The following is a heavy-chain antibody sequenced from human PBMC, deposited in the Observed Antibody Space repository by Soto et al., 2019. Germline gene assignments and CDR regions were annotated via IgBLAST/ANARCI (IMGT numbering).Heavy chain of an antibody. J-gene: IGHJ6*02. CDR1: GYTLTELS. CDR2: FDPEDGET. Sequence: GASVKVSCKVSGYTLTELSMHWVRQAPGKGLEWMGGFDPEDGETIYAQKFQGRVTMTEDTSTDTAYMELSSLRSEDTAVYYCATRTYDSSGYYGAYGMDVWGQGTTVTVSS. D-gene: IGHD3-22*01. CDR3: ATRTYDSSGYYGAYGMDV. V-gene: IGHV1-24*01.